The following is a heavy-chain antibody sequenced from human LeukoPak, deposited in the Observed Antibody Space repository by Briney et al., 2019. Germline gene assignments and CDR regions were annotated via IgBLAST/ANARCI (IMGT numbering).Heavy chain of an antibody. D-gene: IGHD2/OR15-2a*01. J-gene: IGHJ3*02. V-gene: IGHV4-59*01. Sequence: PSETLSLTCTVSGGSISSYYWSWIRQPPGKGLEGIGYIYYSGSTNYNPSLKSRVTISVDTSKNQFSLKLSSVTAADTAVYYCARVSVSLAANDAFDIWRQGTMVTVSS. CDR1: GGSISSYY. CDR3: ARVSVSLAANDAFDI. CDR2: IYYSGST.